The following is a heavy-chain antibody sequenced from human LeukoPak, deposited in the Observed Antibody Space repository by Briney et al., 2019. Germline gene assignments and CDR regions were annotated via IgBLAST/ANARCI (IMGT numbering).Heavy chain of an antibody. D-gene: IGHD6-19*01. J-gene: IGHJ3*02. V-gene: IGHV3-7*01. CDR2: IKQDGSEK. Sequence: GGSLRLSCTSSKITFSSYWMSWVRQAPGKGLEWVANIKQDGSEKYYVDSLKGRSTISRDNAKNSLYLQMNSLRAEDTAVYYCATSQTTSGRYGNAFDIWGQGTMVTVSS. CDR3: ATSQTTSGRYGNAFDI. CDR1: KITFSSYW.